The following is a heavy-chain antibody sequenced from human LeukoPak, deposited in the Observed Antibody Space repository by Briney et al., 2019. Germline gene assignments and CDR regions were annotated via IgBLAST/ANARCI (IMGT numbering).Heavy chain of an antibody. CDR2: IHPSGGNT. J-gene: IGHJ3*02. CDR1: GYTFTSYY. Sequence: SVKVSCQASGYTFTSYYVHWVRHPPRRGREWMRIIHPSGGNTSYAQKFQDRVTMTSDTSTSTVYMVLRSLRSEDTGVYCCARAADYYDRSGLRGAFDIWGQGKMVSVSS. V-gene: IGHV1-46*01. D-gene: IGHD3-22*01. CDR3: ARAADYYDRSGLRGAFDI.